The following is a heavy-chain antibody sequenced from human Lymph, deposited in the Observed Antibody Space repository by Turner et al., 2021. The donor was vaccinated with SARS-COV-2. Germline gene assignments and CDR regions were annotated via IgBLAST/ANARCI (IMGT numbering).Heavy chain of an antibody. CDR3: ANLYPTVSWEFPYGMDV. V-gene: IGHV3-23*01. J-gene: IGHJ6*02. CDR1: GFTFNNYA. CDR2: ISGSGGST. Sequence: EVQLFESGGGLVQPGGSLRLSCAASGFTFNNYAMSWVRQAPGKGLEWVSTISGSGGSTYYADSVKGRFIISRDNSKNTLYLQMNSLRAEDTAVYYCANLYPTVSWEFPYGMDVWGQGTTVTVSS. D-gene: IGHD3-16*01.